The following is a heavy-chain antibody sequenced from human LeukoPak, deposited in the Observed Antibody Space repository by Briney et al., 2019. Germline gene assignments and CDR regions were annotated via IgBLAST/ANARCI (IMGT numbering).Heavy chain of an antibody. CDR2: IRSNAYGGTT. CDR3: TRDGSGSYHSIGTIDY. V-gene: IGHV3-49*04. J-gene: IGHJ4*02. CDR1: GFTFGDYA. Sequence: GGSLRLSCTASGFTFGDYAMSWVRQAPGKGLEWVGFIRSNAYGGTTEYAASVKGRFTISRDDSKSIAYLQMNSLKTEDTAVYYCTRDGSGSYHSIGTIDYWGQGTLVTVSS. D-gene: IGHD1-26*01.